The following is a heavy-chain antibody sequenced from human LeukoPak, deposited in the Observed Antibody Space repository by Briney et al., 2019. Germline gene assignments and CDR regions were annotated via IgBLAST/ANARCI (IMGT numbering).Heavy chain of an antibody. Sequence: ASVKVSCKTSGYSFTNNYMHWVRLAPGQGLEWLGIINPSGGNTNYAQKFQGRITLTRDTSTTTVYMELSSLRSEDTAVYYCARDQGLTGYFDYWGQGTLVTVSS. V-gene: IGHV1-46*01. J-gene: IGHJ4*02. CDR2: INPSGGNT. D-gene: IGHD3-9*01. CDR1: GYSFTNNY. CDR3: ARDQGLTGYFDY.